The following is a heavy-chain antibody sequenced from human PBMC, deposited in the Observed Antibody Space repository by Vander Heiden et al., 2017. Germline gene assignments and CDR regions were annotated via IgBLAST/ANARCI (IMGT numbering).Heavy chain of an antibody. Sequence: EVQLVESGGGLVQPGGSLSLSCAASGFTSSSYWMHWVRQAPGKGLVWVSRSNSDGSSTSYADSVKGRFTISRDNAKNTLYLQMNSLRAEDTAVYYCARELGYYYYGMDVWGQGTTVTVSS. CDR2: SNSDGSST. V-gene: IGHV3-74*01. CDR1: GFTSSSYW. D-gene: IGHD7-27*01. CDR3: ARELGYYYYGMDV. J-gene: IGHJ6*02.